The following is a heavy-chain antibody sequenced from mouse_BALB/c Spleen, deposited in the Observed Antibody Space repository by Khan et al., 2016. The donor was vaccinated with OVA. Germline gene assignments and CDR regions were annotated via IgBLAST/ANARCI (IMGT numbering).Heavy chain of an antibody. D-gene: IGHD2-3*01. V-gene: IGHV2-3*01. CDR3: AKFDGIFYAVDY. CDR1: GFSLISYG. J-gene: IGHJ4*01. CDR2: IWGDGNT. Sequence: VQLLESGPGLVAPSQSLSITCTVSGFSLISYGVNWVRQPPGKGLEWLGVIWGDGNTNYHSALIARLCISKDNSKSQVFLKLNSLQTDDTATYYCAKFDGIFYAVDYWGQGTSVTVSS.